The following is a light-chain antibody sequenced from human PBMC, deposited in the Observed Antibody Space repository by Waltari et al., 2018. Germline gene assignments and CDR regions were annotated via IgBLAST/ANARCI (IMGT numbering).Light chain of an antibody. Sequence: IVLTQSPGTLSLSPGERATLSCRASQSVSRTLAWYQQKPGQAPKLLIYGASIRATGIPGRVTGSGSGTDFSLTISSLEPEDFAIYFCQHYVRLPATFGQRTKVEIK. CDR2: GAS. J-gene: IGKJ1*01. V-gene: IGKV3-20*01. CDR1: QSVSRT. CDR3: QHYVRLPAT.